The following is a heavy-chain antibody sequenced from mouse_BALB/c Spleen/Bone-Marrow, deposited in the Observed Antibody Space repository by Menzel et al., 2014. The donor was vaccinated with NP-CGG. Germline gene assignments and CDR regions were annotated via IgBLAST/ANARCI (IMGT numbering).Heavy chain of an antibody. V-gene: IGHV4-1*02. CDR3: ARQGYYGRSDY. CDR2: INPDSRTI. Sequence: EVKAIESGGGLVQPGGSLKLSCAALGFDFSRYWMSWVRQAPGKGLEWIGEINPDSRTINYSPSLKDKFIISRDNAKNPLYLQMSKVRSEDTALYYCARQGYYGRSDYWGQGTTLTVSS. D-gene: IGHD1-1*01. J-gene: IGHJ2*01. CDR1: GFDFSRYW.